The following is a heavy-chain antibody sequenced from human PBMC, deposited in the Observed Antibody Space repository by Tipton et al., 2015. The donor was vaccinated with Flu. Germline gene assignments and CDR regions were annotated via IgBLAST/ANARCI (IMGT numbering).Heavy chain of an antibody. V-gene: IGHV4-59*01. D-gene: IGHD1-7*01. J-gene: IGHJ4*02. CDR1: GGSISSSF. Sequence: GLVKPSETLSLTCTVSGGSISSSFWGWIRQPPGKGLEWIGYIYYSGSTNYNPSLKSRVTISVDTSKNQFSLKLNSVTAADTAVYYCARGSTGTTGGFGYWGRGTLVTVSS. CDR3: ARGSTGTTGGFGY. CDR2: IYYSGST.